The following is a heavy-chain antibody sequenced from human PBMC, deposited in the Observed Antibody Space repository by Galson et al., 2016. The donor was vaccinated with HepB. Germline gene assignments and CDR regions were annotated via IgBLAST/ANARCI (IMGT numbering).Heavy chain of an antibody. CDR1: GFTFSDHY. CDR2: ISSSGSTI. CDR3: ARIGSSCSGGTCYRTALGY. V-gene: IGHV3-11*04. Sequence: SLRLSCAASGFTFSDHYMTWIRQAPGKGLEWVSYISSSGSTIYYEDSVKGRFTISRDNAKNSLYLQMNSMRAEDTAVYYWARIGSSCSGGTCYRTALGYWGQGTLVTVSS. J-gene: IGHJ4*02. D-gene: IGHD2-15*01.